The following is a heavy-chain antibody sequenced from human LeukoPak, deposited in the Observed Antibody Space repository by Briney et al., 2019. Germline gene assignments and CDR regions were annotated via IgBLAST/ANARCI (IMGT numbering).Heavy chain of an antibody. D-gene: IGHD1-1*01. Sequence: GASVKVSCKASGYTFTDYYMHWGRQAPGQGREWMGWVYPGRGGTNYAQKFQGRVPMSRDMSISTAYLELSSLKFDDTAVYYCVRHGLTGNGFDIWGQGTMVTVSS. CDR3: VRHGLTGNGFDI. CDR1: GYTFTDYY. CDR2: VYPGRGGT. V-gene: IGHV1-2*02. J-gene: IGHJ3*02.